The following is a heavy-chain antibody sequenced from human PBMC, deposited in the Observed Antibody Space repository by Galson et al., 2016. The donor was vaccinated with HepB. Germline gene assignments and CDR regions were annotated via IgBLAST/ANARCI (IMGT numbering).Heavy chain of an antibody. CDR2: ISHDGNYI. J-gene: IGHJ4*02. D-gene: IGHD1-26*01. CDR3: VGEVSYKIDY. V-gene: IGHV3-74*01. Sequence: SLRLSCAASGFSFNDYVMHWVRQAPGKGLVWVSRISHDGNYISYADSVKGRFTISRDNTKNTLFLQMKSLGAEDTAVYYCVGEVSYKIDYWGLGTLVTVSS. CDR1: GFSFNDYV.